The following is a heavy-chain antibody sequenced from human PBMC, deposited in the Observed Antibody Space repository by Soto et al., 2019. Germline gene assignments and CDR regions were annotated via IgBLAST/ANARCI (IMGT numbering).Heavy chain of an antibody. J-gene: IGHJ5*02. Sequence: EVQLLESGGGLVQPGGSLRLSCAASGFTFSSYAMSWVRQAPGKGLEWVSAISGSGGSTYYADSVKGRFTISRDNSKNTLYLQMNSLRAEDTAVYYCAKVTATTMVRGVIIRWFDPWGQGTLVTVSS. CDR1: GFTFSSYA. CDR3: AKVTATTMVRGVIIRWFDP. CDR2: ISGSGGST. D-gene: IGHD3-10*01. V-gene: IGHV3-23*01.